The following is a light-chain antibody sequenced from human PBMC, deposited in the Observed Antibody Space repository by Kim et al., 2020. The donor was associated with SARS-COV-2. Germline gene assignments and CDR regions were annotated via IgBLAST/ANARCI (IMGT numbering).Light chain of an antibody. CDR1: QYIGDW. Sequence: PGETATLSCRASQYIGDWLAWYQQRPGQAPRLLICDASNRAPGIPARVSGSGSGTDFTLTIRSPEPEDLGVYYCQQRRDWPLTFGGGTKVDIK. J-gene: IGKJ4*01. CDR3: QQRRDWPLT. V-gene: IGKV3-11*01. CDR2: DAS.